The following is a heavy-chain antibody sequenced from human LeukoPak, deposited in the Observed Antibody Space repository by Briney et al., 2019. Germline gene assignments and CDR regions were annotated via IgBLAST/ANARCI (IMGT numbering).Heavy chain of an antibody. J-gene: IGHJ4*02. CDR1: GFTFDDYA. Sequence: GRSLRLSCAASGFTFDDYAMHWVRQAPGKGLEWVSGISWNSGSIGYADSVKGRFTISRDNAKNTLHLQMNSLRAEDTAVYYCAKSVGYCSSTSCYKDDYWGQGTLVTVSS. V-gene: IGHV3-9*01. CDR3: AKSVGYCSSTSCYKDDY. CDR2: ISWNSGSI. D-gene: IGHD2-2*02.